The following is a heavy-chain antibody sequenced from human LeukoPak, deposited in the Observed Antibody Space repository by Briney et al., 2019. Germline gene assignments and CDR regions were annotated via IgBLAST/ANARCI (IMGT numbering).Heavy chain of an antibody. Sequence: GGSLRLSCTASGFSYSGYSMHWVRQAPGKGLEWVSAVSGDGDSTYYAGSVKGRFTVSRDNSKDTLYLQMNGLRAEDTAVYYCAKEISSSWFEHWGQGTLVTVSS. CDR1: GFSYSGYS. V-gene: IGHV3-23*01. CDR2: VSGDGDST. D-gene: IGHD6-13*01. CDR3: AKEISSSWFEH. J-gene: IGHJ5*02.